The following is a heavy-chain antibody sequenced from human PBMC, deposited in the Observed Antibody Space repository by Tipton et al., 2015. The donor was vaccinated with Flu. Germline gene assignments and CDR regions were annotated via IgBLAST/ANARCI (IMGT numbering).Heavy chain of an antibody. CDR3: ARQLRGYYYMDV. J-gene: IGHJ6*03. Sequence: TLSLTCTVSGGSISSYYWSWIRQPPGKGLEWIGYIYYSGSTNYNPSLKSRVTISVDTSKNQFSLKLSSVTAADTAVYYCARQLRGYYYMDVWGKGTTVTVSS. CDR1: GGSISSYY. D-gene: IGHD2-15*01. V-gene: IGHV4-59*08. CDR2: IYYSGST.